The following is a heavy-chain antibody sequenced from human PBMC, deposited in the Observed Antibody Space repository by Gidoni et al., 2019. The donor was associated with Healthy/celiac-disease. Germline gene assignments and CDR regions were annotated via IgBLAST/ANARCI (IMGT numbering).Heavy chain of an antibody. CDR1: GYTFPSYY. Sequence: QVQLVQSGAEAKKPGASVKVSCKASGYTFPSYYMHWVRQAPGQGLEWMGIINPSGGSTSYAQKFQGRVTMTRDTSTSTVYMELSSLRSEDTAVYYCARGSYSGSYYYYYGMDVWGQGTTVTVSS. CDR3: ARGSYSGSYYYYYGMDV. V-gene: IGHV1-46*03. D-gene: IGHD1-26*01. J-gene: IGHJ6*02. CDR2: INPSGGST.